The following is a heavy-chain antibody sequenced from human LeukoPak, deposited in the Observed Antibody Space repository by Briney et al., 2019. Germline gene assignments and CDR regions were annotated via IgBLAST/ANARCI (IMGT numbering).Heavy chain of an antibody. CDR1: GGSISSSNYY. D-gene: IGHD5-24*01. J-gene: IGHJ4*02. Sequence: SETLSLTCTVSGGSISSSNYYWGWIRQPPGKGLEWIASIYYSGSTYYNSSLKSRVTISEDTSKNQFSLKVRSVTAADTAVYYCARRTGRRWLQFLRLEGGYFDYWGQGTLVTVSS. CDR2: IYYSGST. CDR3: ARRTGRRWLQFLRLEGGYFDY. V-gene: IGHV4-39*01.